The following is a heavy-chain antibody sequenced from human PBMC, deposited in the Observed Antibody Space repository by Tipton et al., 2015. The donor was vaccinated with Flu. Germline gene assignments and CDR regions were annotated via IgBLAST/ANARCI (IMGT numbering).Heavy chain of an antibody. D-gene: IGHD6-13*01. V-gene: IGHV4-39*07. CDR2: IYYSGST. CDR3: AIDDFGSSWYGY. J-gene: IGHJ4*02. Sequence: TLSLTCTVSGGSISSSAYYWGWIRQTPGKGLEWIGNIYYSGSTFYNPSPKSRVTISLDKSTNQFSLRLSSVTAADTAIYYCAIDDFGSSWYGYWGQGSLVTASS. CDR1: GGSISSSAYY.